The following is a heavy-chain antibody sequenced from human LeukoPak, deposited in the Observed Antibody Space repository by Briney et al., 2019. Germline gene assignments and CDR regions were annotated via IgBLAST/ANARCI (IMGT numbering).Heavy chain of an antibody. J-gene: IGHJ4*02. D-gene: IGHD3-10*01. V-gene: IGHV3-30*02. CDR3: ARDRHHYGSGILLPFSY. Sequence: GGSLRLSCAASGFTFSSYGMHWVRQTPGKGLEWVAFIRYDGSNKYYADSVKGRFTIPRDNAKNSLYLQMNSLRVEDTSVFYCARDRHHYGSGILLPFSYWGQGTLVTVSS. CDR2: IRYDGSNK. CDR1: GFTFSSYG.